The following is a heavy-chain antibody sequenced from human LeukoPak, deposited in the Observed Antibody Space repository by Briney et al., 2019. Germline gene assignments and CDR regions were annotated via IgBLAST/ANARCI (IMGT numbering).Heavy chain of an antibody. D-gene: IGHD4-17*01. Sequence: SETLSLTCTVSGGSISRYYWSWIRQPAGKGLEWIGRIYTSGSTNYNPSLRSRVTISLDTSKKQFSLKLSSVTAADTAIYYCAREGGTVPDYWGQGTLVTVSS. CDR2: IYTSGST. CDR3: AREGGTVPDY. CDR1: GGSISRYY. V-gene: IGHV4-4*07. J-gene: IGHJ4*02.